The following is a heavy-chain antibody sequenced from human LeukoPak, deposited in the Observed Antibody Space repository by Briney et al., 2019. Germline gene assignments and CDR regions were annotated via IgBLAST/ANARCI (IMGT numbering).Heavy chain of an antibody. CDR1: GGTFSSYT. Sequence: SVKVSCKASGGTFSSYTISWVRQAPGQGLEWVGRIIPILGIANYAQKFQGRVTITPDKSTRTDYMELSSLRSEDTAVYYCARGPDSITIFGVVITDAFDIWGQGTMVTVSS. V-gene: IGHV1-69*02. CDR3: ARGPDSITIFGVVITDAFDI. J-gene: IGHJ3*02. CDR2: IIPILGIA. D-gene: IGHD3-3*01.